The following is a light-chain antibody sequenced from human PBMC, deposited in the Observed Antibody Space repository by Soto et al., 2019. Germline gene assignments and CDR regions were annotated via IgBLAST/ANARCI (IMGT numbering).Light chain of an antibody. CDR2: GAS. CDR3: QQYDSSPLT. Sequence: EIVLTQSPGTLSLSPGERATLSCRASQSVSRSYLAWYQQKLGQAPRLLIYGASSRATGIPDRFSGSGYGTDLTITISRLEPEDFAVYYCQQYDSSPLTFGQGTKVEIK. J-gene: IGKJ1*01. V-gene: IGKV3-20*01. CDR1: QSVSRSY.